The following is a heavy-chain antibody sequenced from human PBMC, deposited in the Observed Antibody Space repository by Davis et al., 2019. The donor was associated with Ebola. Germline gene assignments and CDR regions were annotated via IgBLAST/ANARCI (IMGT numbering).Heavy chain of an antibody. CDR2: INHSGST. Sequence: SETLSLTCAVYGGSFSGYYWSWIRQPPGKGLEWIGEINHSGSTNYNPSLKSRVTISVDTSKNQFSLKLNSVTAADTAVYYCARDTGDGGVDYWGQGTLVTVSS. CDR1: GGSFSGYY. J-gene: IGHJ4*02. V-gene: IGHV4-34*01. D-gene: IGHD3-16*01. CDR3: ARDTGDGGVDY.